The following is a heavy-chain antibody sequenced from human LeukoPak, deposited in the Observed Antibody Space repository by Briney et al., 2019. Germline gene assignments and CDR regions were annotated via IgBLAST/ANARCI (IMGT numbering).Heavy chain of an antibody. CDR2: ISGSSSTI. J-gene: IGHJ6*03. Sequence: PGGSLRLSCAASGFTFSSYGMNWVRQAPGKGLEWVSYISGSSSTIYYADSMKGRFTISRDNAKNSLYLQMNSLRAEDTAVYYCAKGYYSGCDPNIDYYYYYMDVWGKGTTVTISS. V-gene: IGHV3-48*04. CDR3: AKGYYSGCDPNIDYYYYYMDV. CDR1: GFTFSSYG. D-gene: IGHD5-12*01.